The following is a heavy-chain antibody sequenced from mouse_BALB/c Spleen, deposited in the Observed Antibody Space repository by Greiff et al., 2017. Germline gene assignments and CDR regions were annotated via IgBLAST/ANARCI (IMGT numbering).Heavy chain of an antibody. J-gene: IGHJ4*01. V-gene: IGHV5-17*02. Sequence: EVKLVESGGGLVQPGGSRKLSCAASGFTFSSFGMHWVRQAPEKGLEWVAYISSGSSTIYYADTVKGRFTISRDNPKNTLFLQMTSLRSEDTAMYYCARSPYDCYAMDYWGQGTSVTVSS. CDR2: ISSGSSTI. CDR3: ARSPYDCYAMDY. D-gene: IGHD6-5*01. CDR1: GFTFSSFG.